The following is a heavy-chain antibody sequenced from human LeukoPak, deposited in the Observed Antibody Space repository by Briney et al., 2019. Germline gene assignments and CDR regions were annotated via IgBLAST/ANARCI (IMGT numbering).Heavy chain of an antibody. V-gene: IGHV1-18*04. D-gene: IGHD6-19*01. J-gene: IGHJ4*02. CDR3: ARDGSGSGWFYYFDY. CDR1: GYTSTSYV. Sequence: EASVKVSCKPSGYTSTSYVISWVRQAPGQGLEGMGWISAYNGNTNYAQKLQGRVTMTTDTSTSTAYMELRSLRSDDTAVYYCARDGSGSGWFYYFDYWGQGTLVTVSS. CDR2: ISAYNGNT.